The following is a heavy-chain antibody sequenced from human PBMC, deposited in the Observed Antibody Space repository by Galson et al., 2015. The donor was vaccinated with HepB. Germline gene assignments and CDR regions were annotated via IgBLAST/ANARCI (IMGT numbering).Heavy chain of an antibody. D-gene: IGHD5-24*01. V-gene: IGHV3-7*01. J-gene: IGHJ4*02. CDR2: IKQDGSEK. CDR1: GFTFSSYW. Sequence: SLRLSCAASGFTFSSYWMSWVRQAPGKGLEWVANIKQDGSEKYYVDSVKGRFTISRDNAKNSLYLQMNSLRAEDTAVYYCARDRRVDGYNLLVDYWGQGTLVTVSS. CDR3: ARDRRVDGYNLLVDY.